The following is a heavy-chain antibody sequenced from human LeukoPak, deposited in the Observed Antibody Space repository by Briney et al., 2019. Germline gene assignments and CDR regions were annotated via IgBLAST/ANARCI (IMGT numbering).Heavy chain of an antibody. V-gene: IGHV3-30-3*01. CDR2: ISYDGSIK. Sequence: GGSLRLSCAASGFTFSNYAIHWVRQAPGKGLEWVAVISYDGSIKYYADSVKGRFTISRDNSKNTLYLQMNSLRAEDTAVYYCAKVRPQWLVTYGMDVWGQGTTVTVSS. D-gene: IGHD6-19*01. CDR3: AKVRPQWLVTYGMDV. CDR1: GFTFSNYA. J-gene: IGHJ6*02.